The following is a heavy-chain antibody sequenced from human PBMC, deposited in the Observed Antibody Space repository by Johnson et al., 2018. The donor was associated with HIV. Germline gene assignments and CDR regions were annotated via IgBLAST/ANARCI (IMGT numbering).Heavy chain of an antibody. CDR3: ARDGLEVDAFDI. Sequence: QVQLVESGGGLVQPGGSLRLSCAASGFTFSSYAMHWVRQAPGKGLEWVAVISYDGSNKYYADSVKGRFTISRDNSKNTLYLQMNSLRAEDTAVYYCARDGLEVDAFDIWGQGTMVTVSS. J-gene: IGHJ3*02. D-gene: IGHD3-3*01. V-gene: IGHV3-30-3*01. CDR2: ISYDGSNK. CDR1: GFTFSSYA.